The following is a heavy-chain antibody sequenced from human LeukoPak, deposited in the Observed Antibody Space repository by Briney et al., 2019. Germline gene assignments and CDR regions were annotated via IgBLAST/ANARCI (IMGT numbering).Heavy chain of an antibody. CDR3: AKDSSVWVVGAISFYDY. Sequence: GGSLRLSCAASGFTFSNYGMHWVRQAPGKGLEWVAAISYDGSTKYYADSVKGRFTSSRDNSKNTLYLQMNSLRPEDTAVYYCAKDSSVWVVGAISFYDYWGQGTLVTVSS. V-gene: IGHV3-30*18. CDR1: GFTFSNYG. D-gene: IGHD1-26*01. J-gene: IGHJ4*02. CDR2: ISYDGSTK.